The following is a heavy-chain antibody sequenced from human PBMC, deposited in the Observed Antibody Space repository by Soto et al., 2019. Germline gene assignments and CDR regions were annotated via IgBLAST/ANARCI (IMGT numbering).Heavy chain of an antibody. V-gene: IGHV3-72*01. Sequence: EVQLVESGGGVVQPGGSLRLSCAASGFTLSDHYIDWVRQAPGRGLEWVGRSRDKPSRYTTQYAASVRGRFTTSREDSKHSVYLTTHSLKGEDTAVYYCVRAGYFTESSGYMRCCDFWGRGTLVTVTS. J-gene: IGHJ4*02. CDR1: GFTLSDHY. D-gene: IGHD3-22*01. CDR3: VRAGYFTESSGYMRCCDF. CDR2: SRDKPSRYTT.